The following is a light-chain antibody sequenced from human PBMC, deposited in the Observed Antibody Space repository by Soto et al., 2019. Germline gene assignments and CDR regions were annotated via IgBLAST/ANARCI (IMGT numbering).Light chain of an antibody. J-gene: IGKJ1*01. CDR3: QQYSSSVWT. CDR2: STS. V-gene: IGKV3-20*01. CDR1: HSVTSNS. Sequence: EIVLTQSPDTLSLSPGERASLSCRSTHSVTSNSLAWYQQKVGQPPRLLIYSTSNRATGIPDRFSGSGSGTDATLTISRLETEDFAVYYCQQYSSSVWTFGQGTRVEIK.